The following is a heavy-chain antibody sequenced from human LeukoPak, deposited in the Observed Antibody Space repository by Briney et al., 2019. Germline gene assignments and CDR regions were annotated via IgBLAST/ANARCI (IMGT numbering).Heavy chain of an antibody. D-gene: IGHD3-10*01. J-gene: IGHJ4*02. CDR3: ARLVLGDYFDY. V-gene: IGHV4-59*01. Sequence: SETLSLTCTVSGGSISSYYWSWIRQPPGKGLEWIGYIYYSGSTNYNPSLKSRVTISVDTSKNQFSLKLSSVTAADTAVYYCARLVLGDYFDYWGQGPLVTVSS. CDR2: IYYSGST. CDR1: GGSISSYY.